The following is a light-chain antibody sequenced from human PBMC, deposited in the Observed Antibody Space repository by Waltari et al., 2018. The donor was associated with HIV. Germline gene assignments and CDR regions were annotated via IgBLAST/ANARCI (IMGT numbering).Light chain of an antibody. CDR1: RSNLGAGYR. J-gene: IGLJ2*01. V-gene: IGLV1-40*01. CDR3: QSYDDRLDGSKI. Sequence: SMLTQPPSVSGAPGQRVTISCTGSRSNLGAGYRVHWYPPVPGTAPKLLIYDNTNRPSGVPDRFSGSKSGTSASLAISGLQAEDEAEYYCQSYDDRLDGSKIFGGGTKVTVL. CDR2: DNT.